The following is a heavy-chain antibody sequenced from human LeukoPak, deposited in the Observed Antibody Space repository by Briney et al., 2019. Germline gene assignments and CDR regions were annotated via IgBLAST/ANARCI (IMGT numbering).Heavy chain of an antibody. CDR3: AKVPRSSANNWFDP. Sequence: GGTLRLSCAASAFTFRSYALSWVRQPPGKGLEWVSTISGSGGSTYYVDSVKGRFTISRDNSKNTLYLQMNSLRAEDTAVYYCAKVPRSSANNWFDPWGQGTLVTVSS. D-gene: IGHD6-19*01. V-gene: IGHV3-23*01. J-gene: IGHJ5*02. CDR1: AFTFRSYA. CDR2: ISGSGGST.